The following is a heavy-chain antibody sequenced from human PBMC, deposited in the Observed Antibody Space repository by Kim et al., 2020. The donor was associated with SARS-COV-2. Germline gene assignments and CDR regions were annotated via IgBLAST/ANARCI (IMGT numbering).Heavy chain of an antibody. D-gene: IGHD3-10*01. CDR3: AKDYKRSGGYPYYFDY. CDR1: GFTFSSYA. V-gene: IGHV3-23*01. J-gene: IGHJ4*02. Sequence: GGSLRLSCAASGFTFSSYAMSWVRQAPGKGLEWVSAISGSGGSTYYADSVKGRFTISRDNSKNTLYLQMNSLRAEDTAVYYCAKDYKRSGGYPYYFDYWGQGTLVTVSS. CDR2: ISGSGGST.